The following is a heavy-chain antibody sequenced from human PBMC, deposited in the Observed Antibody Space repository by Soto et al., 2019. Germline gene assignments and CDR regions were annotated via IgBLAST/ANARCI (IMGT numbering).Heavy chain of an antibody. V-gene: IGHV4-39*07. CDR3: TRRSCSGGGCYSDFDF. D-gene: IGHD2-15*01. Sequence: ASETLSLTCTVSGGSISSSSYYWGWIRQPPGKGLEWIGSIYYSGSTYYNPSLKSRVTISVDTSKNQFSLKLSSVTAEDTAVYYCTRRSCSGGGCYSDFDFWGQGALVTVSS. J-gene: IGHJ4*02. CDR2: IYYSGST. CDR1: GGSISSSSYY.